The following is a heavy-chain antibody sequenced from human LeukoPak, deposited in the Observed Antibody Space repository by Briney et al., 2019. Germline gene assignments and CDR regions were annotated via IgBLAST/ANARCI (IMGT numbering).Heavy chain of an antibody. CDR1: GFTFSKYW. V-gene: IGHV3-7*04. J-gene: IGHJ4*02. CDR2: IDQYGRAK. CDR3: ARADSYGSILDY. D-gene: IGHD5-18*01. Sequence: GGSLRLSCAASGFTFSKYWMSWVGEAPGKGVEGVASIDQYGRAKYYVDSVRGRFTFSRDNTKNSLHLQMNSLRAEDTAVYYCARADSYGSILDYWGQGTRVIDSS.